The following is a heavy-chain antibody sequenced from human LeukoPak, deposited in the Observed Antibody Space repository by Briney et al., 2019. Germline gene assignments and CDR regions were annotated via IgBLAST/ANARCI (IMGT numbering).Heavy chain of an antibody. J-gene: IGHJ3*02. CDR3: ARHWRAVAGSIAFDI. V-gene: IGHV5-51*01. Sequence: GESLKISCKGSGYSFTTYWIGWVRQMPGKGLEWMGIIYPGDSDTRYSPSFQGQVTISADKSISTAYLQWSSLKASDTAMYYCARHWRAVAGSIAFDIWGQGTMVTVSS. CDR1: GYSFTTYW. CDR2: IYPGDSDT. D-gene: IGHD6-19*01.